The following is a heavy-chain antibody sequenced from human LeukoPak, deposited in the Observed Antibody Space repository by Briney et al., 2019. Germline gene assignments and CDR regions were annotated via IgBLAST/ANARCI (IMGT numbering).Heavy chain of an antibody. J-gene: IGHJ6*02. V-gene: IGHV3-30-3*01. CDR3: ARDRYSSGWYYYYGMDV. CDR2: ISYDGSNK. D-gene: IGHD6-19*01. Sequence: GSLRLSCAASGFTFSSYAMHWVRKAPGKGLEWVAVISYDGSNKYYADSVKGRFTISRDNSKNTLYLQMNSLRAEDTAVYYCARDRYSSGWYYYYGMDVWGQGTTVTVSS. CDR1: GFTFSSYA.